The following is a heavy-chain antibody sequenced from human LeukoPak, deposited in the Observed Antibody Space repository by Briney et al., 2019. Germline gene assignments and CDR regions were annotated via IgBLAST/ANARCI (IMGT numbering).Heavy chain of an antibody. CDR3: ARDLDSGNYFFAY. CDR2: ISGNGGTT. D-gene: IGHD3-22*01. V-gene: IGHV3-48*04. Sequence: PGESLRPSCAASGFSFGSYGLSWVRQAPGKGPQWVSYISGNGGTTHYADSVEGRFTISRDNAKNSLYLQMSSLRAEDTAVYYCARDLDSGNYFFAYWGQGTPVTVSS. J-gene: IGHJ4*02. CDR1: GFSFGSYG.